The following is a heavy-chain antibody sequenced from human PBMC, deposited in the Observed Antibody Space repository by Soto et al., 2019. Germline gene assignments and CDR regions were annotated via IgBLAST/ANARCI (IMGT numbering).Heavy chain of an antibody. CDR2: IYHSGST. V-gene: IGHV4-30-2*01. Sequence: SXTLSLTCAVSGGSISSGGYSWSWIRQPPGKGLEWIGYIYHSGSTYYNPSLKSRVTISVDRSKNQFSLKLSSVTAADTAVYYCARVAGPSPYYFDYWGQGTLVTVSS. J-gene: IGHJ4*02. CDR3: ARVAGPSPYYFDY. D-gene: IGHD2-15*01. CDR1: GGSISSGGYS.